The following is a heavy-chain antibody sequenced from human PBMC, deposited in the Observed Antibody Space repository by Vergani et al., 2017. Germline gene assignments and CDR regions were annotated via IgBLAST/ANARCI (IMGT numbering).Heavy chain of an antibody. J-gene: IGHJ5*02. CDR2: ISWNSNSI. Sequence: EVQLEESGGGLVLPGRSLRLSCVASGFTSAGYAMHGVRQAPGKGLEWVSGISWNSNSIGYADSVKGRFTISRDNAKNSLYLQMNSLRAEDTALYYCAKDLGTSSGGGWFDPWGQGTLVTVSS. CDR1: GFTSAGYA. V-gene: IGHV3-9*02. D-gene: IGHD6-6*01. CDR3: AKDLGTSSGGGWFDP.